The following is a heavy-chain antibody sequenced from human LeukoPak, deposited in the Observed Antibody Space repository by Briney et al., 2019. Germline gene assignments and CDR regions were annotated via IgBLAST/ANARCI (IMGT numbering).Heavy chain of an antibody. CDR1: GFTVKDNC. CDR3: TRDSADYPFAY. Sequence: GGSLRLSCAASGFTVKDNCMSWVRQAPGKGLEWVSVLYSGGATYYADSVKGRFTISRDNSKNIVFLQMNDLRTEDTAFYYCTRDSADYPFAYWGQGALVTVSS. D-gene: IGHD4-11*01. J-gene: IGHJ4*02. CDR2: LYSGGAT. V-gene: IGHV3-66*01.